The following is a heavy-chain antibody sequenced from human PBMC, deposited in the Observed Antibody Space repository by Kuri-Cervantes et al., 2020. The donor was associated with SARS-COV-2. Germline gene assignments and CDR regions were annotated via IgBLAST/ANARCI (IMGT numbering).Heavy chain of an antibody. J-gene: IGHJ6*03. CDR3: TTDPTLADTDYYYYYMDV. V-gene: IGHV3-73*01. CDR1: GFLFSASA. CDR2: VRGKANNYAT. D-gene: IGHD5-18*01. Sequence: GGSLRLSCEVSGFLFSASAIHWVRQASGKGLEWVGRVRGKANNYATAYAASVKGRFTISRDDSKNTLYLQMNSLKTEDTAVYYCTTDPTLADTDYYYYYMDVWGKGTTVTVSS.